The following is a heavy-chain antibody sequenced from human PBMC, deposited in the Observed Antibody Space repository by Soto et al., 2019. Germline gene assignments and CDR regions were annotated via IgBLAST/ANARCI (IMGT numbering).Heavy chain of an antibody. J-gene: IGHJ3*02. Sequence: QVQLVQSGAEVKKPGSSVKVSCKASGGTFSSYAISWVRQAPGQGLEWMGGIIPIFGTANYAQKFQGRVTITADESTSTAYMELSSLRSEDTAVYYCARDVRLLIAVAGTEAFDIWGQGTMVTVSS. V-gene: IGHV1-69*12. D-gene: IGHD6-19*01. CDR2: IIPIFGTA. CDR3: ARDVRLLIAVAGTEAFDI. CDR1: GGTFSSYA.